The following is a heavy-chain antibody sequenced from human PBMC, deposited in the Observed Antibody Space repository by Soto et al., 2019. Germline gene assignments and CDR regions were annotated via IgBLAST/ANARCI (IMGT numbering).Heavy chain of an antibody. D-gene: IGHD3-10*01. V-gene: IGHV3-23*01. CDR3: AKGAVINARYYFDY. Sequence: PGGSLRLSCSASGFTFGSYAMTWVRQAPGRGLEWVASFSGSGGSPYYADSVKGRFTISRDNSQNTLYLQMNSLRAEDTAVYYCAKGAVINARYYFDYWGQGTLVTVSS. CDR2: FSGSGGSP. CDR1: GFTFGSYA. J-gene: IGHJ4*02.